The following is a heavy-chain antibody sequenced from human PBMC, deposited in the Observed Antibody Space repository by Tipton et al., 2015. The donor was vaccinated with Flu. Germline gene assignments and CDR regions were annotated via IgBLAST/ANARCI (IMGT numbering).Heavy chain of an antibody. CDR3: ARVRSFGANYNGMDV. J-gene: IGHJ6*02. Sequence: EVQLVQSGGGLIQPGGSLRLSCAVSGFTVGSNFMAWVRQAPGKGLEWVSVIYAGGTTYHADSVKGRFTISRDGSKNTLNLQMDSLRADDTAVYYCARVRSFGANYNGMDVWGQGTTVTVSS. CDR2: IYAGGTT. CDR1: GFTVGSNF. V-gene: IGHV3-53*01. D-gene: IGHD3-16*01.